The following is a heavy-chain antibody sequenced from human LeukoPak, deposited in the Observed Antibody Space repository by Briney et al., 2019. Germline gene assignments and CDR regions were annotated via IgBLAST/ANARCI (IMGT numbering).Heavy chain of an antibody. Sequence: SETLSLTCTASGGSISSSSYYWGWIRQPPGKGLEWIGSIYYSGSTYYNPSLKSRVTISVDTSKNQFSLKLSSMTAADTAVYYCARDQGAYGSGSYAGFDYWGQGTLVTVSS. V-gene: IGHV4-39*07. CDR1: GGSISSSSYY. CDR2: IYYSGST. J-gene: IGHJ4*02. D-gene: IGHD3-10*01. CDR3: ARDQGAYGSGSYAGFDY.